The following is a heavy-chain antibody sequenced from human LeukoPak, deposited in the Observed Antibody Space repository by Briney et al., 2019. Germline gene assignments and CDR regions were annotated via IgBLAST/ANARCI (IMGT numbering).Heavy chain of an antibody. CDR3: ARATFSSTWVFDF. D-gene: IGHD2-2*01. J-gene: IGHJ4*02. V-gene: IGHV1-3*03. Sequence: ASVKVSCKASGYTFTTYAMHWVRQAPGQRLEWMGWINGANGNTVYSQELQGRVTITRDTSASIVYMELSSLSSEDMAVYYCARATFSSTWVFDFWGQGTLVTVSS. CDR2: INGANGNT. CDR1: GYTFTTYA.